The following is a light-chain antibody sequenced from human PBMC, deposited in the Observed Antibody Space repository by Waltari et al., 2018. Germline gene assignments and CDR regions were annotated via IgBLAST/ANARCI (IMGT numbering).Light chain of an antibody. CDR1: GPSNARID. V-gene: IGLV1-44*01. CDR2: HIN. CDR3: AAWFDSLNGWV. J-gene: IGLJ3*02. Sequence: QSLVTQSPSVSGTTGQRVTISRSASGPSNARIDLTWYQQSPGTAPQLPIYHINVRPSGVPDRFSGSKSGTSATLTISGLQSEDEADYYCAAWFDSLNGWVFGGGTKVTVL.